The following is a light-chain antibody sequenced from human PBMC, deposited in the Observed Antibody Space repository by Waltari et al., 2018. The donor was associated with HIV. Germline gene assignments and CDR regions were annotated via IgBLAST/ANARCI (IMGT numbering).Light chain of an antibody. CDR1: QSVRSN. J-gene: IGKJ2*01. Sequence: EIVMTQSPATLSVSPGERATLSCRASQSVRSNLAWYQQKPGQAPRLLIYDASTRATGIPARFSGSGSGTEFTLTISSLQSEDLAVYYCQQYDNWPPEYTFGQGTKLEIK. CDR3: QQYDNWPPEYT. V-gene: IGKV3-15*01. CDR2: DAS.